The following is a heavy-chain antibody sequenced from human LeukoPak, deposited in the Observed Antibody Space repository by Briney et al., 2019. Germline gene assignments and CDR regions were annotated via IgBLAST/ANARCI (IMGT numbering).Heavy chain of an antibody. D-gene: IGHD1-26*01. J-gene: IGHJ4*02. CDR3: SRESGPFSPFGF. Sequence: SETLSLTCTVSGGSISSYYWSWIRQPPGKGLEWIGYIFYSGSTNYNPSLKSRVTISVDTSKKQFSLKLSSVTAADTAVYYCSRESGPFSPFGFWGQGTLVSVHS. V-gene: IGHV4-59*01. CDR2: IFYSGST. CDR1: GGSISSYY.